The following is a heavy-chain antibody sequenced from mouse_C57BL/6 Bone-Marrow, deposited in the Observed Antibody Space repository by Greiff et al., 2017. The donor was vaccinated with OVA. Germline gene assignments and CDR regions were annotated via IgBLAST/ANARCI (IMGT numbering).Heavy chain of an antibody. CDR1: GYTFTDYY. D-gene: IGHD1-1*01. CDR3: AKKATTVVALYAMDY. CDR2: IFPGSGST. V-gene: IGHV1-75*01. Sequence: QVQLKQSGPELVKPGASVKISCKASGYTFTDYYINWVKQRPGQGLEWIGWIFPGSGSTYYNEKFKGKATLTVDKSSSTAYMLLSSLTSEDSAVYFWAKKATTVVALYAMDYWGQGTSVTVSS. J-gene: IGHJ4*01.